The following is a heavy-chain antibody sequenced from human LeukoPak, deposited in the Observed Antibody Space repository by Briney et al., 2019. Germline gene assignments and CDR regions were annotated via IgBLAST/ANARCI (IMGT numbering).Heavy chain of an antibody. CDR2: IRYDGSNK. J-gene: IGHJ4*02. CDR3: ARRRGSYYDSSGAHPYYFDY. D-gene: IGHD3-22*01. V-gene: IGHV3-30*02. Sequence: GGSLRLSCAASGFTFSSYGMHWVRQAPGKGLEWVAFIRYDGSNKYYADSVKGRFTISRDNSKNTLYLQMNSLRAEDTAVYYCARRRGSYYDSSGAHPYYFDYWGQGTLVTVSS. CDR1: GFTFSSYG.